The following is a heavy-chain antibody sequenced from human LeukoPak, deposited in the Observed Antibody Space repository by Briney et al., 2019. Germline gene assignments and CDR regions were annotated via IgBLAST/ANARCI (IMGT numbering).Heavy chain of an antibody. Sequence: PGGSLRLSCAASGFTFSSYWMSWVRQAPGKGLEWVANIKQDGSEKYYVDSVKGRFTISRDNAKNSLYLQMNSLRAEDTAVYYCARQGVVVPAATYYYYYYGMDVWGKGTTVTVSS. V-gene: IGHV3-7*01. D-gene: IGHD2-2*01. CDR3: ARQGVVVPAATYYYYYYGMDV. J-gene: IGHJ6*04. CDR2: IKQDGSEK. CDR1: GFTFSSYW.